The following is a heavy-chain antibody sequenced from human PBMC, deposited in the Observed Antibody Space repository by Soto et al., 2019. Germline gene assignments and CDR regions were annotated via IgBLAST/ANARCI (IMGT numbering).Heavy chain of an antibody. CDR3: ARVLPAPQRYFDWLFFDY. CDR1: GFTFSSYS. Sequence: GESLKISCAASGFTFSSYSMNWVRQAPGKGLEWVSSISSSSSYIYYADSVKGRFTISRDNAKNSLYLQMNSLRAEDTAVYYCARVLPAPQRYFDWLFFDYWGQGTLVTVSS. J-gene: IGHJ4*02. CDR2: ISSSSSYI. V-gene: IGHV3-21*01. D-gene: IGHD3-9*01.